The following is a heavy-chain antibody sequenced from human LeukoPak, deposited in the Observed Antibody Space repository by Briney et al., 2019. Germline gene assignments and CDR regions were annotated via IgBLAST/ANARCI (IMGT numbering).Heavy chain of an antibody. D-gene: IGHD3-22*01. J-gene: IGHJ4*02. CDR3: ARRGFYYDSSGYRY. CDR2: IYPGDSDT. Sequence: GESLKISCKGSGYTFTNYWIGWVRQMPGKGLEFMGIIYPGDSDTRYSPSFQGQVTISADKSIATAYLQWSSLKASDIAMYYCARRGFYYDSSGYRYWGQGTLVTVSS. V-gene: IGHV5-51*01. CDR1: GYTFTNYW.